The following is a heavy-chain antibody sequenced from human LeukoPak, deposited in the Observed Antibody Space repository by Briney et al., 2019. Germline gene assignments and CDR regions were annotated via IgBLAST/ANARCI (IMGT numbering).Heavy chain of an antibody. J-gene: IGHJ6*02. CDR2: ISYDGSNK. CDR1: GFTFSSYG. D-gene: IGHD3-3*01. CDR3: AKDHRRITIFGVVIPSGNYYYYGMDV. V-gene: IGHV3-30*18. Sequence: PRGSLRLSCAASGFTFSSYGMHWVRQAPGKGLEWVAVISYDGSNKYYADSVKGRFTISRDNSKNTLYLQMNSLRAEDTAVYYCAKDHRRITIFGVVIPSGNYYYYGMDVWGQGTTVTVSS.